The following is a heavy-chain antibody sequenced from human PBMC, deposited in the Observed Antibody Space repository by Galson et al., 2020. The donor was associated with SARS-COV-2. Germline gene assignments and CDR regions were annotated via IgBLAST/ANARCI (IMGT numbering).Heavy chain of an antibody. CDR2: IDWDDDK. D-gene: IGHD4-17*01. V-gene: IGHV2-70*01. J-gene: IGHJ4*02. Sequence: SGPTLVKPTQTLTLTCTFSGFPLSTSGMCVSWIRQPPGKALEWLALIDWDDDKYYSTSLKTRLTITKDTSKNQVVLTMTNMDPVDTATYYCARARDYGDYFDYWGQGTLVTVSS. CDR3: ARARDYGDYFDY. CDR1: GFPLSTSGMC.